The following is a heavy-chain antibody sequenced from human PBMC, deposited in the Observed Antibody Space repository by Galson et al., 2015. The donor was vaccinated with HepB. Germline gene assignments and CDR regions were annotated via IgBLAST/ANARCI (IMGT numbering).Heavy chain of an antibody. J-gene: IGHJ5*02. Sequence: SVKVSCKASGYTFTTYAIHWVRQAPGQGLEWMGWINSANGNTKYSERFQGRVTVTRDTSASIAYLQWSSLKASDTAMYYCARWGGPTVVVAGYNWFDPWGQGTLVTVSS. CDR3: ARWGGPTVVVAGYNWFDP. V-gene: IGHV1-3*01. D-gene: IGHD2-15*01. CDR1: GYTFTTYA. CDR2: INSANGNT.